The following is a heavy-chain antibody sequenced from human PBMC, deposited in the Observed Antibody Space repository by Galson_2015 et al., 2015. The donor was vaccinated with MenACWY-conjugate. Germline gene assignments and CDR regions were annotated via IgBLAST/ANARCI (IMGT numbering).Heavy chain of an antibody. J-gene: IGHJ2*01. CDR3: AGYDILTGYYQKDWYFDL. V-gene: IGHV3-7*03. CDR2: IKQDGSEK. CDR1: GFTFSSYW. D-gene: IGHD3-9*01. Sequence: SLRLSCAASGFTFSSYWMSWVRQAPGKGLEWVANIKQDGSEKYYVDSVKGRFTISRDNAKNSLYLQMNSLRAEDTAVYYCAGYDILTGYYQKDWYFDLGGRGTLVTVSS.